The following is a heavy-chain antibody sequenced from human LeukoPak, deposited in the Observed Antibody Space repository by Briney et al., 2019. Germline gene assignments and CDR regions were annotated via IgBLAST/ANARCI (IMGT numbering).Heavy chain of an antibody. CDR1: GFTFRNFG. V-gene: IGHV3-30*18. CDR3: AKAMYSSGWYVDY. Sequence: PGGSLRLSCAPSGFTFRNFGMHWVRQAPGKGLEWVAVISYDGGNQNYADSVRGRFTISRDNTKNTLYLQMNSLRPEDTAVYYCAKAMYSSGWYVDYWGQGTLVTVSS. CDR2: ISYDGGNQ. D-gene: IGHD6-19*01. J-gene: IGHJ4*02.